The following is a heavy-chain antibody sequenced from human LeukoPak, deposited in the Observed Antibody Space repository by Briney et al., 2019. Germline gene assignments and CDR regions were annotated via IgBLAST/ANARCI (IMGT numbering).Heavy chain of an antibody. CDR3: AKANWVSNADAVW. D-gene: IGHD1-1*01. CDR1: GFTFSNYA. Sequence: PGGSLRLSCEASGFTFSNYAMSWVRQAPARGLEWVSSLRGDGDTFYADSVKGRFTLSRDDSRNTVYLQLKNLRVEDTAIYYCAKANWVSNADAVWWGQGTQVTVSS. J-gene: IGHJ4*02. CDR2: LRGDGDT. V-gene: IGHV3-23*01.